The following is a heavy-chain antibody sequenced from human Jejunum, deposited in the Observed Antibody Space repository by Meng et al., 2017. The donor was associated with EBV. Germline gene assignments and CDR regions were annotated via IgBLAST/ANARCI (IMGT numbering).Heavy chain of an antibody. CDR1: GYTFTMYG. CDR2: ISASNGDT. CDR3: ARYGSGSSALDP. D-gene: IGHD3-10*01. V-gene: IGHV1-18*04. Sequence: QRVQSGTEVKKSGASVKVSCKASGYTFTMYGISWVRQAPGQGLEWMGWISASNGDTNYAQKFQGRFTMYTETSTNTAYMELGSLRSDDTAVYYCARYGSGSSALDPWGQGTLVTVSS. J-gene: IGHJ5*02.